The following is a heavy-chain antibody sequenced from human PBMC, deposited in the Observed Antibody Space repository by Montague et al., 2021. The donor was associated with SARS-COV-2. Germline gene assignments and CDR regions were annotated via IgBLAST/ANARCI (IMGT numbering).Heavy chain of an antibody. CDR2: INHRGST. D-gene: IGHD3-22*01. V-gene: IGHV4-34*01. J-gene: IGHJ4*02. CDR3: ARGRQHINMVVVVVTGGEYYFDY. Sequence: SETLSLTCAVYDGSFSDYYWTWIRQPPGKGLEWIGEINHRGSTNYNPSLKSRVTISLDTSKNQFSLKMTSVTAADTAVYYCARGRQHINMVVVVVTGGEYYFDYWGQGTLVAVSS. CDR1: DGSFSDYY.